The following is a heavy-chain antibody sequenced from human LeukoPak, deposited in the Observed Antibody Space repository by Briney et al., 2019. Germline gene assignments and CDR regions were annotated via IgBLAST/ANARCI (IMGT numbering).Heavy chain of an antibody. J-gene: IGHJ4*02. CDR3: ARDYSGYYFDY. Sequence: GGYLRLSCAASGFTFSTYSIHWVRQAPGKGLEWVALISYDGSNKYYADSVKGRFTISRDNSRNTLYLQMNSLRAEDTAAYYCARDYSGYYFDYWGQGTLVTVSS. D-gene: IGHD2-15*01. V-gene: IGHV3-30-3*01. CDR1: GFTFSTYS. CDR2: ISYDGSNK.